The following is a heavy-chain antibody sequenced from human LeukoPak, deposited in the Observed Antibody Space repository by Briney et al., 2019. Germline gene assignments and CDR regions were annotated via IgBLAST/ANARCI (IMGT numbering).Heavy chain of an antibody. CDR3: ARIGYYYDSGTYYKEDY. V-gene: IGHV1-18*01. D-gene: IGHD3-22*01. CDR1: GYTFNTYG. Sequence: VASVKVSCKASGYTFNTYGISWVRQAPGQGLEWMGWISAYNGDTHYSQKLQGRVTMSTDTSTSTAYLELRSLRSDDTAVYYCARIGYYYDSGTYYKEDYWGQGTLVTGSS. CDR2: ISAYNGDT. J-gene: IGHJ4*02.